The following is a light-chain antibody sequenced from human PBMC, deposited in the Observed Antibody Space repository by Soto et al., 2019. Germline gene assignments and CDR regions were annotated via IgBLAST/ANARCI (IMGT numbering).Light chain of an antibody. CDR1: QRISGD. CDR3: QQDDKWPRT. Sequence: IVLAQSPTTLSVSPGERATLSCRASQRISGDVAWYQHKPGQSPRLLIYGGSARANGIPARFSGGGSGAEYTLTISSLQSEDFAVYYFQQDDKWPRTFGQGTKVDI. CDR2: GGS. V-gene: IGKV3-15*01. J-gene: IGKJ1*01.